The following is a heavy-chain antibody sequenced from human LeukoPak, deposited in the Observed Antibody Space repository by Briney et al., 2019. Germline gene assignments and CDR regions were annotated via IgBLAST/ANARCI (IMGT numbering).Heavy chain of an antibody. V-gene: IGHV3-66*02. CDR2: LYTSGIT. CDR1: GFTVSSNF. D-gene: IGHD3-22*01. CDR3: AKLGIGEHEISGYFYETQSSGVDI. Sequence: GGSLRLSCAVSGFTVSSNFMSWVRQAPGKGLEWVSVLYTSGITYYADSVKGRFTISRDNPKNTLYLQMNSLRPDDTAVYYCAKLGIGEHEISGYFYETQSSGVDIWGQGTMVIVSS. J-gene: IGHJ3*02.